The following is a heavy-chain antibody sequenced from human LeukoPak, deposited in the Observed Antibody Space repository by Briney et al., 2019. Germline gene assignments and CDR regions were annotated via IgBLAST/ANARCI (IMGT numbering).Heavy chain of an antibody. V-gene: IGHV1-2*02. CDR1: GYTFTAFY. CDR2: INPNSGAT. Sequence: ASVKVSCKASGYTFTAFYMHWVRQAPGQGLEWMGWINPNSGATNYAQKFQGRATMTRDTSISTAYMELSRLRSDDTAVYYCARAHLIAAAGYNWFDPWGQGTLVTVSS. CDR3: ARAHLIAAAGYNWFDP. J-gene: IGHJ5*02. D-gene: IGHD6-13*01.